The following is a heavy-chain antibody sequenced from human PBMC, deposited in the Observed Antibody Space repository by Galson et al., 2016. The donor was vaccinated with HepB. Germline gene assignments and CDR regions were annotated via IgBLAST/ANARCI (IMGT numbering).Heavy chain of an antibody. J-gene: IGHJ4*02. D-gene: IGHD3-10*01. CDR2: IRGDGIVS. Sequence: SLRLSCAASGFPFNAHWMNWVRQAPGKGLEWVATIRGDGIVSYYAESVRGRFTISRDNAKNSLYLQMNGLRVDETAVYYCSREMTGSYFDWGQGTLVTVSS. V-gene: IGHV3-7*01. CDR3: SREMTGSYFD. CDR1: GFPFNAHW.